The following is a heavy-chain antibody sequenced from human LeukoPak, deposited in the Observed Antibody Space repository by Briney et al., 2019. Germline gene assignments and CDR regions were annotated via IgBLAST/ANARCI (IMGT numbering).Heavy chain of an antibody. J-gene: IGHJ4*02. CDR1: GFSFTNAW. V-gene: IGHV3-15*01. D-gene: IGHD3-16*01. Sequence: GGSLRLPCAAAGFSFTNAWMNWVRQAPGKGLEWVGPIQTKSDGGTRDYAAPVKGRSTISRDDSKNTLYLQMNSLKTEDTAVYYCTTSFTSFAYWGQGTLVTVSS. CDR2: IQTKSDGGTR. CDR3: TTSFTSFAY.